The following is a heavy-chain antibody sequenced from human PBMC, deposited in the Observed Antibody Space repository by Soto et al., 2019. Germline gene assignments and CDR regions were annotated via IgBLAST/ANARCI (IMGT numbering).Heavy chain of an antibody. CDR1: GVTFSRQD. J-gene: IGHJ4*02. CDR3: ATNEGRDGYSFDY. Sequence: ASVKVSCKASGVTFSRQDMRWVRQAPGQGLEWMGGIIPIFGTPQYAEKFQDRVTITADESTSTDTMELSSLTSEDTAVYYCATNEGRDGYSFDYWGQGTLVTVSS. CDR2: IIPIFGTP. V-gene: IGHV1-69*13. D-gene: IGHD5-12*01.